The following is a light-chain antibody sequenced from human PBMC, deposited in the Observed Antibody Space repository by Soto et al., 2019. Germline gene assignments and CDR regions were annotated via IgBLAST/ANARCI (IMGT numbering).Light chain of an antibody. CDR3: QQYNNWYT. Sequence: EIVMTQSPATLSVSPGERATLSCRASQSVNSNLAWYQQRPGQAPRLLMSGASTRATGIPARFSGSGSGTEFTLTISSLQSEDFAVYYCQQYNNWYTFGQGTKLEIK. V-gene: IGKV3-15*01. CDR1: QSVNSN. CDR2: GAS. J-gene: IGKJ2*01.